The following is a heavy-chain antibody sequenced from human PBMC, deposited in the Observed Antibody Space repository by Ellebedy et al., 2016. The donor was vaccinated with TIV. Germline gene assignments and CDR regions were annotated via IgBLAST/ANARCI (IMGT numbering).Heavy chain of an antibody. CDR2: IAGGGESI. J-gene: IGHJ5*02. CDR1: GFIFSDFQ. Sequence: GESLKISCAASGFIFSDFQMSWIRQAPGKGLECISYIAGGGESIYYADSVKGRFTISRDDSTSSLYLHLNSLRAEDTAVYYCARDTRLIDHQHNWFDPWGQGTLVTVSS. CDR3: ARDTRLIDHQHNWFDP. V-gene: IGHV3-11*01. D-gene: IGHD3-22*01.